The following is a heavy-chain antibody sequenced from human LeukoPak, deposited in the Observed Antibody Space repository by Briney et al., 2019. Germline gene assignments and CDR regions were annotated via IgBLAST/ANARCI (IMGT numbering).Heavy chain of an antibody. J-gene: IGHJ5*02. V-gene: IGHV4-59*08. Sequence: PSETLSLTCTVSGGSISSYYWSWIRQPPGKGLEWIGYIYYSGSTNYNPSLKSRVTISVDTSKNQFSLKLSSVTAADTAVYYCAGHYYDSSGYYTSRVDWFDPWGQGTLVTVSS. CDR2: IYYSGST. CDR3: AGHYYDSSGYYTSRVDWFDP. CDR1: GGSISSYY. D-gene: IGHD3-22*01.